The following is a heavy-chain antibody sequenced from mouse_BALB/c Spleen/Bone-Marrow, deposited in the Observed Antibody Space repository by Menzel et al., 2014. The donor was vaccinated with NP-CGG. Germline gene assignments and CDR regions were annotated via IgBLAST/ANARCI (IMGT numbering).Heavy chain of an antibody. CDR1: GFYIKDYY. Sequence: DVKLQESGAELVRPGALVKLSCKASGFYIKDYYMHWVKQRPEQGLEWIGWIDPENGNTIYDPKFQGKASITADTSSNTAYLQLSSLTSEDTAVYYCAPIYDDYYVAWFAYWGQGTLVTVSA. CDR3: APIYDDYYVAWFAY. V-gene: IGHV14-1*02. J-gene: IGHJ3*01. D-gene: IGHD2-3*01. CDR2: IDPENGNT.